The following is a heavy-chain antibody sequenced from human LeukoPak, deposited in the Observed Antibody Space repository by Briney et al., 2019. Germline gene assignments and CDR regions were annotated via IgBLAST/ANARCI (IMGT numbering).Heavy chain of an antibody. CDR1: GFTFSSYA. CDR3: AKDLESSISDYYYGMDV. CDR2: ISGSGGSP. D-gene: IGHD6-13*01. J-gene: IGHJ6*02. V-gene: IGHV3-23*01. Sequence: GGSLRLPCAASGFTFSSYAMSWVRQAPGKGLEWVSAISGSGGSPYYADSVKGRFTISRDNSKNTLYLQMNSLRAEDTAVYYCAKDLESSISDYYYGMDVWGQGTTVTVSS.